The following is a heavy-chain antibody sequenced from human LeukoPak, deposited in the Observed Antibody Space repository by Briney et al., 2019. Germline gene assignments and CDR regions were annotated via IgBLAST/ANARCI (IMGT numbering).Heavy chain of an antibody. J-gene: IGHJ4*02. CDR3: ARVEGGEWELPHFDY. D-gene: IGHD1-26*01. Sequence: SETLSLTCTVSGGSISSGDYYWSCILQPPGKGLECIGYIYYSGSTYYNPSLKSRVTISVDTSKNQFSLKLSSVTAADTAVYYCARVEGGEWELPHFDYWGQGTLVTVSS. CDR1: GGSISSGDYY. V-gene: IGHV4-30-4*02. CDR2: IYYSGST.